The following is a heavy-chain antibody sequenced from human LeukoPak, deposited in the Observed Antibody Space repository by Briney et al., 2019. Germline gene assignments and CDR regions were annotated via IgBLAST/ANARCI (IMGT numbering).Heavy chain of an antibody. CDR1: GGSISRHF. D-gene: IGHD2-21*01. J-gene: IGHJ4*02. Sequence: SETLSLTCTVSGGSISRHFWSWIRQPAGKGLEWIGRIYSSGSTNYSPSLKSRVIMSVDMSKNQFSLNLTSVAAADTAVYYCARDLSNGQTYSPFDYWGQGILAIVSS. CDR2: IYSSGST. V-gene: IGHV4-4*07. CDR3: ARDLSNGQTYSPFDY.